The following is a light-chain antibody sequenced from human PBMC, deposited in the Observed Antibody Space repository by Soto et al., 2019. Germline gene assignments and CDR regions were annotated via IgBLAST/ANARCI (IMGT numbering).Light chain of an antibody. CDR2: GAS. V-gene: IGKV3-20*01. Sequence: EIVLTQSPGTLSLSPGERATLSCRASQSVSSSYLAWYQQKPGQAPRLLIYGASSRATGIPDRISGSGSGTDFTLTISRLEPEDFAVYYCQQYGSSPYSTFGPGTKVDIK. CDR1: QSVSSSY. J-gene: IGKJ3*01. CDR3: QQYGSSPYST.